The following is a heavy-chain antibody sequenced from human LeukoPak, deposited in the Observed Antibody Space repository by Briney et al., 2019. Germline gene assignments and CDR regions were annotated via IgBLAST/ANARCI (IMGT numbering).Heavy chain of an antibody. V-gene: IGHV1-18*01. Sequence: ASVRVSCKASGYTFLYYGITWMRQAPGLGLEWMGWVSPDTGATKYTQTLQGRVTMTTDTITNTAHMELRSLRSDDTAVYYCTRRGPGHVLIPVADDYYYFYLDVWGKGTTVTVSS. CDR3: TRRGPGHVLIPVADDYYYFYLDV. CDR2: VSPDTGAT. D-gene: IGHD6-19*01. CDR1: GYTFLYYG. J-gene: IGHJ6*03.